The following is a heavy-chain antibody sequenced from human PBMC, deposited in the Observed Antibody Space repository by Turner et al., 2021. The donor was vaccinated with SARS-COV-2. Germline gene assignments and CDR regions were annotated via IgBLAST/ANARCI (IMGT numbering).Heavy chain of an antibody. J-gene: IGHJ4*02. CDR1: GFIFTNYW. D-gene: IGHD5-12*01. CDR3: VRYNGRVSTIPFDS. V-gene: IGHV5-51*03. Sequence: EVQLVQSGTEVKKPGQSLKISCKGSGFIFTNYWIGWVRQMPGKGLESMGVIYPDDSDTRYSPSFEGQVTISADKSISTAYLLWSSLKASDTAIYFCVRYNGRVSTIPFDSWGQGTLVTVSS. CDR2: IYPDDSDT.